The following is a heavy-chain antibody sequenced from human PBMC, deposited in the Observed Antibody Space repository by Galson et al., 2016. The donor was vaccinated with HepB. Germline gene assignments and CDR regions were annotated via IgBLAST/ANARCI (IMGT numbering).Heavy chain of an antibody. CDR3: AHYYYDSSGYYPPYFDL. J-gene: IGHJ2*01. CDR1: GFSLSTSGVG. V-gene: IGHV2-5*02. CDR2: IYWDDDK. D-gene: IGHD3-22*01. Sequence: PALVKPTQTLTLTCPFSGFSLSTSGVGVGWIRQPPGKALEWLALIYWDDDKRYSPSLQSRLTITKDTSKNPVVLTMTNMDPVDTATYYCAHYYYDSSGYYPPYFDLWGRGTLVTVSS.